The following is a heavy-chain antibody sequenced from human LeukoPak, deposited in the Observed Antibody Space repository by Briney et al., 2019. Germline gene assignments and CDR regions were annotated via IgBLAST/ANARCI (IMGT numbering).Heavy chain of an antibody. Sequence: PSETLSLTCTVSGGSISSYYWSWIRQPAGKGLEWIGRIYTSGSTNYNPSLKSRVTISVDKSKNQFSLKLSSVTAADTAVYYCARDLTIAARDYWGQGTLVTVPS. CDR3: ARDLTIAARDY. V-gene: IGHV4-4*07. CDR1: GGSISSYY. D-gene: IGHD6-6*01. CDR2: IYTSGST. J-gene: IGHJ4*02.